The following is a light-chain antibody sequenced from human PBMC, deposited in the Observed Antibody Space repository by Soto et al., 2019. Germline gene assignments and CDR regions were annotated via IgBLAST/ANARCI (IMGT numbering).Light chain of an antibody. CDR2: GAS. CDR3: QQYGSSPT. CDR1: QSVSSNF. Sequence: EIVLTQSPGTLSLSPGERATLSCRASQSVSSNFLAWYQRKPGQAPRLLIYGASSRATGVPDRFRGSVSGTDFNLTITRLEPEDFAVYYCQQYGSSPTFGQGTKVEIK. J-gene: IGKJ1*01. V-gene: IGKV3-20*01.